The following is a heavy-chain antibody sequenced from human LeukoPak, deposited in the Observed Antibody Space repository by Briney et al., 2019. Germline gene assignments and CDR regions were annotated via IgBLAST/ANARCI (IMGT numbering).Heavy chain of an antibody. Sequence: SGPPLLNPTQTLTLTFPYSVLSLSTSGMSVSGIRQPPEKALEWLAVIDWDDDKYYSTSLKTRLTISKDSSKKQVVLTMSNMDPVDTATYCCARMVYHDILTGYFFDYWGQGTLVTVSS. J-gene: IGHJ4*02. V-gene: IGHV2-70*01. CDR3: ARMVYHDILTGYFFDY. CDR1: VLSLSTSGMS. D-gene: IGHD3-9*01. CDR2: IDWDDDK.